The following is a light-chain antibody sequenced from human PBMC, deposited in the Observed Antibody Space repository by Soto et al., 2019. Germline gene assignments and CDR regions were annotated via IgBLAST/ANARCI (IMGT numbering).Light chain of an antibody. V-gene: IGLV2-8*01. CDR2: EVT. CDR1: SSDIGGYKY. Sequence: QSALTQPPSASGSPGQSVTISCTGTSSDIGGYKYVSWYQQHPDKAPKLMIYEVTQRPSGVPDRFSGSKSGNTASLTVSGLQAEDEADYYCASHAGGNNVVVFGGGTKLTVL. J-gene: IGLJ2*01. CDR3: ASHAGGNNVVV.